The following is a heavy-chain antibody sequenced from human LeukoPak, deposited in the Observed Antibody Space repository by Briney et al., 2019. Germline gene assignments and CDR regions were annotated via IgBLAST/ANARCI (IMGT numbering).Heavy chain of an antibody. J-gene: IGHJ5*02. CDR3: ARGIPLLKWFDP. CDR2: IHQSGSA. Sequence: SETLSLTCAVYGGSFSGYYWTWIRQPPGKGLEWIGEIHQSGSANYSPSLKSRLTMSVDTSKNQFSLKMTSVTAADTAMYYCARGIPLLKWFDPWGLGTLVTVSS. D-gene: IGHD2-21*01. CDR1: GGSFSGYY. V-gene: IGHV4-34*01.